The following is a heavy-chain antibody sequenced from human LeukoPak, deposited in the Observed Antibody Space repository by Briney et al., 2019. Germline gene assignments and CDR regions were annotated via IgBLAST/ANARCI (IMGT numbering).Heavy chain of an antibody. V-gene: IGHV1-2*02. J-gene: IGHJ4*02. D-gene: IGHD4/OR15-4a*01. Sequence: ASVKVSCKASGYTFSGFYIHWVRRAPGQGLEWMGWINPDTGGTYYAQKFQGRVTMARDTSISTASMELNRLLSDDTAVYYCAREAQDYDAFDYWGQGTLVTVSS. CDR1: GYTFSGFY. CDR3: AREAQDYDAFDY. CDR2: INPDTGGT.